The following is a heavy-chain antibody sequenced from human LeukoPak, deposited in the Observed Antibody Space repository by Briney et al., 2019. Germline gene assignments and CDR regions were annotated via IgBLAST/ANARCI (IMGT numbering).Heavy chain of an antibody. D-gene: IGHD6-13*01. Sequence: SETLSLTCTVSGGSISSYYWSWIRQPAGKGLEWIGRIYTSGSTNYNPSLKSRVTMSVDTSKNQFSLKLSSVTAADTAVYYCARDRIAAAGSGVAFDIWGQGTMVNVSS. J-gene: IGHJ3*02. V-gene: IGHV4-4*07. CDR2: IYTSGST. CDR3: ARDRIAAAGSGVAFDI. CDR1: GGSISSYY.